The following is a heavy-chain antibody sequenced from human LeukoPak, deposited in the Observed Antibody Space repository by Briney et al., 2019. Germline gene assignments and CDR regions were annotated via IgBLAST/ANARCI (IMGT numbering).Heavy chain of an antibody. Sequence: GGSLRLSCAASGFTLSNYWMSWVRQAPGKGLEWVANVKQDGSEKYYVDSVKGRFTISRDNAKKSLYLQMNSLRAEDTAVYYCARLNTAVAGTPSWDYWGQGTLVTVSS. CDR2: VKQDGSEK. CDR1: GFTLSNYW. J-gene: IGHJ4*02. CDR3: ARLNTAVAGTPSWDY. D-gene: IGHD6-19*01. V-gene: IGHV3-7*01.